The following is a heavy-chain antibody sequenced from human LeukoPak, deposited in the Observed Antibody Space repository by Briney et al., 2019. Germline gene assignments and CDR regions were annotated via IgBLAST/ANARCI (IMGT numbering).Heavy chain of an antibody. CDR1: GFTFSSYW. V-gene: IGHV3-7*01. Sequence: PGGSLRLSCAASGFTFSSYWMSWVRQAPGKGLEWVANIKQDGSEKYYVDSVKGRFTISRDNAKNSLYLQMNSLRAEDTAVYYCARERIAAAGTRVDPWGQGTLVTVSS. J-gene: IGHJ5*02. CDR2: IKQDGSEK. D-gene: IGHD6-13*01. CDR3: ARERIAAAGTRVDP.